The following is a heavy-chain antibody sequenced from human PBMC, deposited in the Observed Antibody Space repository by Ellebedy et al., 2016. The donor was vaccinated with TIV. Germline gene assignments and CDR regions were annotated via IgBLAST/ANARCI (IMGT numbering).Heavy chain of an antibody. CDR3: AKAGGYYDYVWGTEGIGDY. CDR2: ISYDGSNK. V-gene: IGHV3-30*18. D-gene: IGHD3-16*01. Sequence: GGSLRLXXAASGFTFSSYGMHWVRQAPGKGLEWVAVISYDGSNKYYADSVKGRFTISRDNSKNTLYLQMNSLRAEDTAVYYCAKAGGYYDYVWGTEGIGDYWGQGTLVTVSS. J-gene: IGHJ4*02. CDR1: GFTFSSYG.